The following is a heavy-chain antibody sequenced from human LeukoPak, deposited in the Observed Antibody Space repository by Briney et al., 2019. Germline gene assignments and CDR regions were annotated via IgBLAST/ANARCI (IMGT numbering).Heavy chain of an antibody. CDR3: ARDLGIAHTFDY. Sequence: GGSLRLSCAASGFTFSSYAMHWVRQAPGKGLEWVAVISYDGSNKYYADSVKGRLTISRDNSKNTLYLQMNSLRAEDTAVFYCARDLGIAHTFDYWGQGTLVTVSS. CDR2: ISYDGSNK. D-gene: IGHD2/OR15-2a*01. V-gene: IGHV3-30*04. J-gene: IGHJ4*02. CDR1: GFTFSSYA.